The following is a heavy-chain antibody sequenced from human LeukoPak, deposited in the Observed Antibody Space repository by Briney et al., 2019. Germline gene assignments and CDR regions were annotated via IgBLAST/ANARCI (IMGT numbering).Heavy chain of an antibody. V-gene: IGHV3-48*03. Sequence: GGSLRLSCAASGFTFSSYEMNWIRQAPGKGLEWISYISNSGSTKYCADSVKGRFTISRDNAKNSVFLQMNSLRAEDTAVYYCAKVGDSSGYLIPFDYWGQGTLVTVSS. D-gene: IGHD3-22*01. CDR1: GFTFSSYE. J-gene: IGHJ4*02. CDR2: ISNSGSTK. CDR3: AKVGDSSGYLIPFDY.